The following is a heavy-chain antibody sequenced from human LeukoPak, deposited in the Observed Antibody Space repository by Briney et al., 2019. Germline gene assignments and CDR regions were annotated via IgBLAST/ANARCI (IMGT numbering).Heavy chain of an antibody. D-gene: IGHD3-9*01. J-gene: IGHJ4*02. V-gene: IGHV4-59*08. CDR1: SGPISGYY. CDR2: IYYSGST. Sequence: SDTLWLTRTVASGPISGYYWSWIRQHTGKGLEWTGYIYYSGSTNYNPPLKSRVTISVDTSKNQFSLKLSSVTAADTAVYYCARHELMRYFDSPFDSWGQGTLVTVSS. CDR3: ARHELMRYFDSPFDS.